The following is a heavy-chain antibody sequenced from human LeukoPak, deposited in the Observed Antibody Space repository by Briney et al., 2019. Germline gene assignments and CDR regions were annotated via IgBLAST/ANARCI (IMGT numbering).Heavy chain of an antibody. CDR3: AKGYDSSGYGDAFDI. J-gene: IGHJ3*02. CDR2: IKQDGSEK. Sequence: PGGSLRLSCAASGFTFSSYWMSWVRQAPGKGLEWVANIKQDGSEKYYVDSVKGRFTISRDNAKNSLYLQMNSLRAEDMALYYCAKGYDSSGYGDAFDIWGQGTMVTVSS. CDR1: GFTFSSYW. V-gene: IGHV3-7*03. D-gene: IGHD3-22*01.